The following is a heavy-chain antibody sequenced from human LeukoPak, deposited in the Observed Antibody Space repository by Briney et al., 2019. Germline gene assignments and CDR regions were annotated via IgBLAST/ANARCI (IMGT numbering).Heavy chain of an antibody. J-gene: IGHJ4*02. CDR1: GGSFSGYY. CDR2: INHSGST. V-gene: IGHV4-34*01. CDR3: AREATMVRGRKATIRDY. Sequence: SETLPLTCAVYGGSFSGYYWSWIRQPPGKGLEWIGEINHSGSTNYNPSLKSRVTISVDTSKNQFSLKLSSVTAADTAVYYCAREATMVRGRKATIRDYWGQGTLVTVSS. D-gene: IGHD3-10*01.